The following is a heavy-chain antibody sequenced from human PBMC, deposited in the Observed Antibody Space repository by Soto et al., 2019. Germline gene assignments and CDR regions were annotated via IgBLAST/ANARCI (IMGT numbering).Heavy chain of an antibody. D-gene: IGHD5-18*01. J-gene: IGHJ4*02. CDR3: ARAPYVDTAMVTMPN. CDR2: ISAYNGNT. CDR1: GYTFTSYG. V-gene: IGHV1-18*01. Sequence: ASVKVSCKASGYTFTSYGISWVRQAPGQGLEWMGWISAYNGNTNYAQKLQGRVTMTTDTSTSTAYMELSSLRSEDTAVYYCARAPYVDTAMVTMPNWGQGTLVTVSS.